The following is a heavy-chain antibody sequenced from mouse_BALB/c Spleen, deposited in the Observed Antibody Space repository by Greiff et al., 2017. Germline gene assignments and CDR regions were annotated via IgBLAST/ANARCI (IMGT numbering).Heavy chain of an antibody. V-gene: IGHV2-4-1*01. CDR3: ARKGYGSSYYYAMDY. J-gene: IGHJ4*01. CDR1: GFSLTSYG. D-gene: IGHD1-1*01. Sequence: VMLVESGPGLVQPSQSLSITCTVSGFSLTSYGVHWVRQSPGKGLEWLGVIWSGGSTDYNAAFISRLSISKDNSKSQVFFKMNSLQADDTAIYYCARKGYGSSYYYAMDYWGQGTSVTVSS. CDR2: IWSGGST.